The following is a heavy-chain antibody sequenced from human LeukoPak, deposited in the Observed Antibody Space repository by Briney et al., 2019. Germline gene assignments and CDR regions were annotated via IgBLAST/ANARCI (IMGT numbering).Heavy chain of an antibody. D-gene: IGHD2-15*01. CDR3: ARGRIVAMHWFDP. Sequence: ASVKVSCKASGYTFTSYDINWVRQATGQGLEWMGWMNPNSGNTGYAQKFQGRVTITRNTSISTAYMELGSLRSEDTAVYYCARGRIVAMHWFDPWGQGTLVTVSS. CDR2: MNPNSGNT. V-gene: IGHV1-8*03. J-gene: IGHJ5*02. CDR1: GYTFTSYD.